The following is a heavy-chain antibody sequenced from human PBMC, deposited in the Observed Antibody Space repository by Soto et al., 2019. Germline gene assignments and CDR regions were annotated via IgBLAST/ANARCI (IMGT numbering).Heavy chain of an antibody. J-gene: IGHJ4*02. Sequence: GGSLRLSCTASGFTFGDYAMSWFRQAPGKGLEWVGFIRSKAYGGTTEYAASVKGRFTISRDDSKSIAYLQMNSLKTEDTAVYYCTTTPPPTPIYPDIVLAGEFDYWGQGTLVTVSS. V-gene: IGHV3-49*03. D-gene: IGHD2-8*01. CDR1: GFTFGDYA. CDR2: IRSKAYGGTT. CDR3: TTTPPPTPIYPDIVLAGEFDY.